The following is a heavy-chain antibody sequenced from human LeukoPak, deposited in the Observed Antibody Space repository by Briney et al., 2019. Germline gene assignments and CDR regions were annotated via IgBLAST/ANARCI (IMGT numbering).Heavy chain of an antibody. D-gene: IGHD2-15*01. Sequence: GGSLRLSCAASGFIFSSYGMHWVRQAPGKGLQWVAVISYDGSDKYYADSVKGRFTISRDNSKNTLYLQMNSLRAQDTAVYYCAKRPMEPRYCSGASCSDIWGQRTMVTASS. V-gene: IGHV3-30*18. CDR3: AKRPMEPRYCSGASCSDI. CDR1: GFIFSSYG. J-gene: IGHJ3*02. CDR2: ISYDGSDK.